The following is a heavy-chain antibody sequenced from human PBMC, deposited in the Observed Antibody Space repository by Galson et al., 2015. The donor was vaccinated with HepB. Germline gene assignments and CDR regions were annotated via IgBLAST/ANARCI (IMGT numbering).Heavy chain of an antibody. J-gene: IGHJ3*02. Sequence: QSGAEVKKPGESLKISCKGSGSSFPSYWIGWVRQMPGKGLEWMGIIYPGDSDTRYSPSFQGQVTISADKSISTAYMQWSSLKASDTAMYYCARWGAVAGPDDAFDMWVQGTMVTVSS. D-gene: IGHD6-19*01. CDR3: ARWGAVAGPDDAFDM. CDR2: IYPGDSDT. CDR1: GSSFPSYW. V-gene: IGHV5-51*01.